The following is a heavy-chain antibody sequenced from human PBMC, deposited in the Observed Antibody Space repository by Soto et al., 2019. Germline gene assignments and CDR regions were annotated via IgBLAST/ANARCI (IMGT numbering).Heavy chain of an antibody. CDR3: ARAGLGDGSDY. Sequence: QVQLQESGPGLVKPSETLSLTCTVSGGSVSSGSYYWSWIRQPPGKGLEWIGYIYYSGSTNSNPSLKRRXTXSXXTSKNQFSLKLSSVTAADTAVYYCARAGLGDGSDYWGQGTLGTVSS. CDR1: GGSVSSGSYY. V-gene: IGHV4-61*01. D-gene: IGHD1-26*01. J-gene: IGHJ4*02. CDR2: IYYSGST.